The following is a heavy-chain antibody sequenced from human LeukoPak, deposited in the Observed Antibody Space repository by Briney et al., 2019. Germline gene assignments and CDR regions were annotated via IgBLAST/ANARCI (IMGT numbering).Heavy chain of an antibody. CDR3: ARDLGQYYDTSDNWFDP. J-gene: IGHJ5*02. Sequence: GGSLRLSCADSGFTFSSHWMSWVRQAPGKGLEWVANIKQDGSEIYYLDSVKGRFTISRDNAKNTLNLQMNSLRAEDTAVYYCARDLGQYYDTSDNWFDPWGQGTLVTVSS. D-gene: IGHD3-22*01. V-gene: IGHV3-7*01. CDR1: GFTFSSHW. CDR2: IKQDGSEI.